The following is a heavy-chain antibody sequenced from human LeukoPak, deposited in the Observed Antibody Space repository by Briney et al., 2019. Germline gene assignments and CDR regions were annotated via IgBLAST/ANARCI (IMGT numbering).Heavy chain of an antibody. J-gene: IGHJ4*02. V-gene: IGHV3-9*01. CDR1: GFTFDDYA. CDR2: ISWNSGSI. CDR3: AKDVGESRFYLDY. D-gene: IGHD3-10*01. Sequence: PGGSLRLSCAASGFTFDDYAMHWVRQAPGKGLEWVSGISWNSGSIGYADSVKGRFTISGDNAKNSLYLQMNSLRAEDTALYYCAKDVGESRFYLDYWGQGTLVTVSS.